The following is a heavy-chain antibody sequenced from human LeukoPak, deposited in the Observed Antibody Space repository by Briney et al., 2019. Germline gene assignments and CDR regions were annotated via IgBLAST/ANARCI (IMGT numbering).Heavy chain of an antibody. J-gene: IGHJ6*02. V-gene: IGHV1-8*01. CDR1: GYTFTSYD. CDR2: MNPNSGNT. CDR3: ARVVLWFGELPYYGMDV. Sequence: ASVTVSCKASGYTFTSYDINWVRQAPGQGLEWMGWMNPNSGNTGYAQKFQGRVTMTRNTSISTAYMELSSLRSEDTAVYYCARVVLWFGELPYYGMDVWGQGTTVTVSS. D-gene: IGHD3-10*01.